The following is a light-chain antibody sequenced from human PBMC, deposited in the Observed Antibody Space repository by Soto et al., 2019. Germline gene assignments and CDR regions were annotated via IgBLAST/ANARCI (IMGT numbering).Light chain of an antibody. CDR2: DVS. Sequence: QSVLTQPASVSGSPGQSITISCTGTSSDVGDYNYVSWYQQHPGKAPKLMIYDVSNRPSGVSNRFSGSKSGNTASLTISGLQAEDEADYYCSSYTSTSTLLYVFGTGTQLTVL. CDR1: SSDVGDYNY. CDR3: SSYTSTSTLLYV. J-gene: IGLJ1*01. V-gene: IGLV2-14*01.